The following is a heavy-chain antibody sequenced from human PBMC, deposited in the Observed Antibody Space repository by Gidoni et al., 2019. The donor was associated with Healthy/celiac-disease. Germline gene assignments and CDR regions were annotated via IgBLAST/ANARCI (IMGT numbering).Heavy chain of an antibody. J-gene: IGHJ3*02. D-gene: IGHD1-26*01. CDR3: ARDYRYSGSYYGAHRAFDI. Sequence: QVQLVQSGAEVKKPGASVKVSCKASGYTFTSYYMHWVRQAPGQGLEWMGIINPSGGSTSYAQKFQGRVTMTRDTSTSTVYMELSSLRSEDTAVYYCARDYRYSGSYYGAHRAFDIWGQGTMVTVSS. CDR2: INPSGGST. V-gene: IGHV1-46*01. CDR1: GYTFTSYY.